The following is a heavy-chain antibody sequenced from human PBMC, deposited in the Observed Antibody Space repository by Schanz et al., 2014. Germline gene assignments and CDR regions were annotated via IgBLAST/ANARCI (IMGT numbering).Heavy chain of an antibody. CDR3: ARENKDYDSILNKFFHYGLDL. CDR2: IIPITGIT. D-gene: IGHD3-3*02. V-gene: IGHV1-69*08. CDR1: GDPFRSYT. J-gene: IGHJ6*02. Sequence: QVQLVQSGAEVKKPGSSVKVSCKASGDPFRSYTINWVRHAPGQGLEWMGRIIPITGITNYAQKFQGRVTFTADKSTSTAFLEVNSLRSEDTAVYYCARENKDYDSILNKFFHYGLDLWGQGTTVTVSS.